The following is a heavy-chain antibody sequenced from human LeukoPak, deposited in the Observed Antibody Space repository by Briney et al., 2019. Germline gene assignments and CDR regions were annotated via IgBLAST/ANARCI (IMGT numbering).Heavy chain of an antibody. CDR2: ITDDGYNT. V-gene: IGHV3-23*01. Sequence: GGSLRLSCAASGFMFSAFAMTWVRQAPGKGLEWVSTITDDGYNTYSADSVKGRITFSRDNSKNTLSLQLRSLRAEDTAVYYCAKDLSYTSGASDHWGQGTLVTVSS. D-gene: IGHD6-19*01. J-gene: IGHJ4*02. CDR3: AKDLSYTSGASDH. CDR1: GFMFSAFA.